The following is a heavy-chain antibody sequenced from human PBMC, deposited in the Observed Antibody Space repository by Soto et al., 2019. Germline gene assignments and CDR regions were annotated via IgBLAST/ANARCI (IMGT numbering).Heavy chain of an antibody. D-gene: IGHD3-9*01. CDR3: ARGQLRYFDWLEPYGMDV. V-gene: IGHV1-8*01. CDR2: MNPNSGNT. J-gene: IGHJ6*02. CDR1: GYTFTSYD. Sequence: ASVKVSCKASGYTFTSYDINWARQATGQGLEWMGWMNPNSGNTGYAQKFQGRVTMTRNTSISTAYMELSSLRSEDTAVYYCARGQLRYFDWLEPYGMDVWGQGTTVTVSS.